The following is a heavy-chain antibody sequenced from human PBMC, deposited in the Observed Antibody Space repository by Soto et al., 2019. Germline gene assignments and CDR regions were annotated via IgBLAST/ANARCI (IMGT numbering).Heavy chain of an antibody. CDR3: ARGGHIVVVTAAFDY. CDR2: INPSGGYT. V-gene: IGHV1-46*03. D-gene: IGHD2-21*02. J-gene: IGHJ4*01. CDR1: GNTFSNYY. Sequence: GASVKVSCKASGNTFSNYYIHWVRQAPGQGLEWMGTINPSGGYTTYAQKFLGRMTMTRDTSTSTLYMELTNLISEDTAVYYCARGGHIVVVTAAFDYWG.